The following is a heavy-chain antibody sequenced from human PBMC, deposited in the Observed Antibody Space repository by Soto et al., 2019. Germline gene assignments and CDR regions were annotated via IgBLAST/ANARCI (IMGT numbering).Heavy chain of an antibody. Sequence: QVHLVESGGGVVQPGRSLRLSCAASGFTTTSFGIHWVRQAPGKGLEWVAVVSYDGIDENYADSVKGRFSISRDNSNNTVYLQMNSLRGKDTAVYYCAKDQREMATNTPDYWGQGTLVTVSS. CDR2: VSYDGIDE. CDR3: AKDQREMATNTPDY. V-gene: IGHV3-30*18. CDR1: GFTTTSFG. D-gene: IGHD5-12*01. J-gene: IGHJ4*02.